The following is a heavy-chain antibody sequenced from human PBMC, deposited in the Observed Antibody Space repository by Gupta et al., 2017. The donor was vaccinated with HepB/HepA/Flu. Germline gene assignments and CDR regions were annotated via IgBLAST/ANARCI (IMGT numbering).Heavy chain of an antibody. CDR2: INPNSGGT. V-gene: IGHV1-2*02. CDR3: AVWGLGYCSSTSCHRGIFDY. D-gene: IGHD2-2*02. Sequence: QVQLVQSGAEVKKPGASVKVSCKASGYTFTGYYMHWVRQGHGQGLEWMGWINPNSGGTNYAQKFQGRVTMTRDTSISTAYMELSRLRSDDTAVYYCAVWGLGYCSSTSCHRGIFDYWGQGTLVTVSS. J-gene: IGHJ4*02. CDR1: GYTFTGYY.